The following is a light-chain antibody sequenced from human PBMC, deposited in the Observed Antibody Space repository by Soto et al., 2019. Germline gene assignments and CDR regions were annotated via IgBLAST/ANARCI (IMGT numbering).Light chain of an antibody. Sequence: QSVLTQPPSASGTPGQRVTISCSGSSSNIGSNAVNWYHQLPGTAPKLLIYNNYQRPSGVPDRFSVSKSGASASLAISGLQSDDEADYYCAVWDDSLNGVVFGGGTKVTVL. CDR1: SSNIGSNA. CDR2: NNY. V-gene: IGLV1-44*01. CDR3: AVWDDSLNGVV. J-gene: IGLJ2*01.